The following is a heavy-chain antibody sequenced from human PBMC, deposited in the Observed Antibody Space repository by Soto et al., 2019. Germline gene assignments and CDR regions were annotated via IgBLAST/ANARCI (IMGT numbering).Heavy chain of an antibody. V-gene: IGHV3-23*01. D-gene: IGHD2-15*01. J-gene: IGHJ6*03. Sequence: GGSLRLSCAASGFTFSSYAMSWVRQAPGKGLEWVSAISGSGGSTYYADSVKGRFTISRDNSKNTLYLQMNSLRAEDTAVYYCARVIQILGYCSGGSCYSGYYYYMDVWGKGTTVTVSS. CDR1: GFTFSSYA. CDR2: ISGSGGST. CDR3: ARVIQILGYCSGGSCYSGYYYYMDV.